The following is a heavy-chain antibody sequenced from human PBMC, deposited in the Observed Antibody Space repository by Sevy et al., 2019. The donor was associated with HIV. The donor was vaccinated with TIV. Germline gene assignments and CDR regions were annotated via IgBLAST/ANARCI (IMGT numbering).Heavy chain of an antibody. D-gene: IGHD3-16*01. CDR1: GSSFSSST. J-gene: IGHJ6*02. CDR3: AKEGGSYYYYYGMDV. V-gene: IGHV3-21*01. CDR2: ISSSSTYI. Sequence: GGSLRLSCAASGSSFSSSTMNWVRQAPGKGLEWVSYISSSSTYIYYADSLKGRFTISRDNAKNSLFLHMNSLRAEDTAVYYCAKEGGSYYYYYGMDVWGQGTTVTVS.